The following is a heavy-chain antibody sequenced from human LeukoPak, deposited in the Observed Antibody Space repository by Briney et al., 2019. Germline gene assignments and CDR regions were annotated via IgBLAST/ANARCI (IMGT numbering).Heavy chain of an antibody. Sequence: GRSLRLSCAASGFTFSNFAMHWVRQAPGKGLEWVALISYDGSNRYYADSVKDRFTVSRDNSKNTLYLQMNSLRAEDTAMYYCARRAAGFDYWGQGTLVTVSS. CDR2: ISYDGSNR. V-gene: IGHV3-30*03. D-gene: IGHD6-13*01. J-gene: IGHJ4*02. CDR1: GFTFSNFA. CDR3: ARRAAGFDY.